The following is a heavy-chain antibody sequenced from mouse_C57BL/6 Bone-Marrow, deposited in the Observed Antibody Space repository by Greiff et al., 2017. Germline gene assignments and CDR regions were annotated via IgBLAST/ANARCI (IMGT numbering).Heavy chain of an antibody. CDR1: GFSFNTYA. J-gene: IGHJ1*03. Sequence: EVKLVESGGGLVQPKGSLKLSCAASGFSFNTYAMNWVRQAPGKGLEWVARIRSKSNNYATYYADSVKDRFTISRDDSESMLYLQMNNLKTEDTAMYYCVRRSGYFDVWGTGTTVTVSS. CDR2: IRSKSNNYAT. CDR3: VRRSGYFDV. V-gene: IGHV10-1*01.